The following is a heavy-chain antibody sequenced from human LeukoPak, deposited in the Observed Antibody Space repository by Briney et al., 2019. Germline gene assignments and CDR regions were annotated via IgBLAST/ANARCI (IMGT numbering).Heavy chain of an antibody. Sequence: SETLSLTCTVPSDSIYSSSYYWGWIRQPPGKGLEWIGSIYYSGSTYYNSSLKSRVTISVDTSKNQFSLKLSSLTAADTAVYYCARAAYCGGDCYLFDYWGQGTLVTVFS. CDR3: ARAAYCGGDCYLFDY. D-gene: IGHD2-21*02. J-gene: IGHJ4*02. CDR1: SDSIYSSSYY. V-gene: IGHV4-39*01. CDR2: IYYSGST.